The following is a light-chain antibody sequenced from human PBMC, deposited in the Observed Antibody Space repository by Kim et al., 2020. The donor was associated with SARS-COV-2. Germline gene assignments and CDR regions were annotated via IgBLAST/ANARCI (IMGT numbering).Light chain of an antibody. CDR1: NVGGKS. Sequence: SYELTQRPSVSVAPGQTAKITCGGNNVGGKSLHWYQQRPGQAPVLVIYYDAERPSGIPERFSGSNSGNTATLTISRVEAGDEADYYCQVWDSGSDHVIFGGGTQLTVL. J-gene: IGLJ2*01. CDR3: QVWDSGSDHVI. CDR2: YDA. V-gene: IGLV3-21*04.